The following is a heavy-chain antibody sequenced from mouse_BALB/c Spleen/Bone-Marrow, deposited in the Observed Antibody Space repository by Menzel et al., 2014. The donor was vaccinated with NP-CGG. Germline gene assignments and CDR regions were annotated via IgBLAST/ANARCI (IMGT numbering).Heavy chain of an antibody. J-gene: IGHJ4*01. D-gene: IGHD2-10*02. CDR1: GFSLTSYG. CDR3: ARNPYGNYAMDY. Sequence: QVQLKESGPGLVAPSQSLSIPCTVSGFSLTSYGVHWVRQPPGKGLEWLVVIWSDGNTTYNSALKSRLSISKDNSKSQVFLKMNSLQTDDTAMYYCARNPYGNYAMDYWGQGTSVTISS. CDR2: IWSDGNT. V-gene: IGHV2-6*02.